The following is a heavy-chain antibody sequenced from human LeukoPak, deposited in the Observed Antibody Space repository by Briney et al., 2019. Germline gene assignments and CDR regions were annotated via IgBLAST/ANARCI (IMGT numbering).Heavy chain of an antibody. CDR2: IKQDGSDK. Sequence: GGSLRLSCAASGFTFSSYWMSWVRQAPGKGLEWVASIKQDGSDKYYVDSVKGRLTISRDNAKNSLYLQINSLRAEDTAVYYCARKTVVGSYFDYWGQGTPVTVSS. CDR1: GFTFSSYW. CDR3: ARKTVVGSYFDY. J-gene: IGHJ4*02. D-gene: IGHD4-23*01. V-gene: IGHV3-7*03.